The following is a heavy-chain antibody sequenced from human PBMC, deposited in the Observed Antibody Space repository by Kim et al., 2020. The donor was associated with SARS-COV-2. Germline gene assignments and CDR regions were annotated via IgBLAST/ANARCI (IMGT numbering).Heavy chain of an antibody. CDR2: IYYSGST. J-gene: IGHJ4*02. V-gene: IGHV4-59*01. D-gene: IGHD6-19*01. Sequence: SETLSLTCTVSGVSISSYYWSWIRQPPGKGLEWVGYIYYSGSTNYNPSPKSRVTISGATTKNQFTLKLSPVTAADTAVYYCARDQGYSSGWYMGFDYWGQGTLVTVSS. CDR1: GVSISSYY. CDR3: ARDQGYSSGWYMGFDY.